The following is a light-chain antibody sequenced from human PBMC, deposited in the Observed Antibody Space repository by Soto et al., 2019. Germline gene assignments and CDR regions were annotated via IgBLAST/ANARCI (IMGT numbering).Light chain of an antibody. Sequence: TQLTQSPSSLSASVGDRVTITCRASQGISSYLAWFQQKPGKAPKLLIYAASTLQSGVPSRFSGSGSETDFTLSISSLQPEDFATYHCQQLNSYPLTFGGGTKVEIK. CDR2: AAS. J-gene: IGKJ4*01. CDR3: QQLNSYPLT. CDR1: QGISSY. V-gene: IGKV1-9*01.